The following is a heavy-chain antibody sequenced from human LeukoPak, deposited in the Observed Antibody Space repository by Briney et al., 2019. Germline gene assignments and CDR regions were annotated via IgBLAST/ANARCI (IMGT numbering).Heavy chain of an antibody. CDR2: INHSGST. CDR1: GGSFSGYY. J-gene: IGHJ4*02. V-gene: IGHV4-34*01. D-gene: IGHD6-13*01. Sequence: SETLSLTCAVYGGSFSGYYWSWIRQPPGKGLEWIGEINHSGSTNYNPSLKSRVTISVDTSKNQFSLKLSSVTAADTAVYYCARRAAAGTGTDYWGQGTLVTVSS. CDR3: ARRAAAGTGTDY.